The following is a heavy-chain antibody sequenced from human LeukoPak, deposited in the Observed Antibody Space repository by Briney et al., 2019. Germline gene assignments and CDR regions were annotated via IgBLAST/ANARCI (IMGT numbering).Heavy chain of an antibody. CDR2: ISWNSGSI. Sequence: GGSLRLSCAASGFTFDDYAMHWVRQAPGKGLEWVSGISWNSGSIGYADSVKGRFTISRDNAKNSLYLQMNSLRAEDTALYYCAKDSGSYIRHFDYWGQGTLVTVSS. D-gene: IGHD1-26*01. J-gene: IGHJ4*02. CDR1: GFTFDDYA. CDR3: AKDSGSYIRHFDY. V-gene: IGHV3-9*01.